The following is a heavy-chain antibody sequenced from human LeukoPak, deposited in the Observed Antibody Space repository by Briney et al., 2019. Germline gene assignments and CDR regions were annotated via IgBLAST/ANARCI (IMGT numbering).Heavy chain of an antibody. J-gene: IGHJ3*02. V-gene: IGHV3-33*06. CDR1: GFTFSSYG. CDR2: IWYDGSNK. Sequence: GGSLRLSCAASGFTFSSYGMHWVRQAPGKGLEWVAVIWYDGSNKYYADSVKGRFTISRDNSKNTLYLQMNSLRAEDTAVYYCAKGSRIMITFGGVIVDAFDIWGQGTMVTVSS. D-gene: IGHD3-16*01. CDR3: AKGSRIMITFGGVIVDAFDI.